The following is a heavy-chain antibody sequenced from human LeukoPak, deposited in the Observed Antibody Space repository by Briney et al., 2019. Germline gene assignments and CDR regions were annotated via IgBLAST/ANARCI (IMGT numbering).Heavy chain of an antibody. Sequence: GGSLRLSCAASGFTFSSYGVSWVRQAPGKGLEWVSGISGSGHRTYYADSVKGRFTISRDNSKNTLYLQMNSLRAEDTAVYYCAKELYYYGSGSYPFDYWGQGTLVTVSS. CDR1: GFTFSSYG. CDR2: ISGSGHRT. J-gene: IGHJ4*02. CDR3: AKELYYYGSGSYPFDY. V-gene: IGHV3-23*01. D-gene: IGHD3-10*01.